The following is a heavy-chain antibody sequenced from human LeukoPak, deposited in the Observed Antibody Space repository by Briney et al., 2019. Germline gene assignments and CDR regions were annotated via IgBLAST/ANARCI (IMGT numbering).Heavy chain of an antibody. Sequence: GASVKVSCKASGYTFTSYSISWVRQAPGQGLEWMGWISAYNGNTNYAQKFQGRVSMTTDTSTSTAYLELRSLRSDDTAVYYCARDSKDFWSGLFDHWGQGTLVTVSS. D-gene: IGHD3-3*01. CDR3: ARDSKDFWSGLFDH. CDR2: ISAYNGNT. V-gene: IGHV1-18*01. J-gene: IGHJ4*02. CDR1: GYTFTSYS.